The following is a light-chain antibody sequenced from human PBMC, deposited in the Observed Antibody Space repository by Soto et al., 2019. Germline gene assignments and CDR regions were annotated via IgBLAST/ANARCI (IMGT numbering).Light chain of an antibody. V-gene: IGKV1-39*01. Sequence: DIQMTQSPSSLSASVGDRVTITCRASQTISSYLNWSQQKPGKAPKLLIYAASTLQSGVPSRFSGSGSWTDFTLTISSLQHEDFATYYCQQSYSSSWTFGQGTKVDIK. CDR1: QTISSY. CDR2: AAS. J-gene: IGKJ1*01. CDR3: QQSYSSSWT.